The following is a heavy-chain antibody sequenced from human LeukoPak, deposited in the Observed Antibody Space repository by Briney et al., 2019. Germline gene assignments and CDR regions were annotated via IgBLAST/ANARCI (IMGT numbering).Heavy chain of an antibody. CDR2: IKQDGSEK. CDR1: GFTFSDYY. J-gene: IGHJ4*02. D-gene: IGHD3/OR15-3a*01. V-gene: IGHV3-7*01. CDR3: ARQEGWTDY. Sequence: PGGSLRLSCAASGFTFSDYYMSWIRQAPGKGLEWVANIKQDGSEKYYVDSVKGRFTISRDNAKNSLYLQMDSLRAEDTAVYYCARQEGWTDYWGQGTLVTVSS.